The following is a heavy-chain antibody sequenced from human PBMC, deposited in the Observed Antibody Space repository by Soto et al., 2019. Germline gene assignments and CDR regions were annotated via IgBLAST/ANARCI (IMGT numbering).Heavy chain of an antibody. CDR3: GNWVEGSSLYFDY. J-gene: IGHJ4*02. CDR2: ISGSGYNS. V-gene: IGHV3-23*01. CDR1: GFTFSKYA. Sequence: GGSLRLSCAASGFTFSKYAMTWARQAPGKGLEWVSAISGSGYNSYYADSVDGRFTISRDNSKNTLFLQMDSLRVEDTAVYYCGNWVEGSSLYFDYWGQGTLVTVSS. D-gene: IGHD6-13*01.